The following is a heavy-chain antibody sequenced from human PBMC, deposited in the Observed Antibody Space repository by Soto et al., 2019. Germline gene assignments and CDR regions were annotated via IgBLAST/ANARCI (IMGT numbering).Heavy chain of an antibody. CDR3: AKASCSGNSRYVPDY. D-gene: IGHD2-15*01. V-gene: IGHV3-23*01. J-gene: IGHJ4*01. CDR2: ISGSGGSP. CDR1: GFTFNSYN. Sequence: GGSLRLSCAASGFTFNSYNMAWVRQAPGKGLEWASSISGSGGSPSYADSVQGRFTISRDDSRNTLSLQMNSLRAEDTATYYCAKASCSGNSRYVPDYWGHGSLVTVSS.